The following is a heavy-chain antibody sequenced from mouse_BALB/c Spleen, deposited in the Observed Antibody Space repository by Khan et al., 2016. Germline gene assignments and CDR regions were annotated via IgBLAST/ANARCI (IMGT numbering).Heavy chain of an antibody. Sequence: EVELVESGGGLVQPGGSLRLSCATSGFTFTDYYMSWVRQPPGKALEWLGFIRNKANGSTTEYSASVKGRFTISRANSQSILYLQMNSLRAEDSATYDCARDGGRRGSYAMDYWGQGTSVTVAS. V-gene: IGHV7-3*02. D-gene: IGHD2-12*01. CDR1: GFTFTDYY. CDR3: ARDGGRRGSYAMDY. CDR2: IRNKANGSTT. J-gene: IGHJ4*01.